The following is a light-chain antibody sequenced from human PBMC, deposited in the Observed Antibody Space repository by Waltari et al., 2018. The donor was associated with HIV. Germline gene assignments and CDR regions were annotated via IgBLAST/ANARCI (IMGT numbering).Light chain of an antibody. Sequence: EIVLRQSPGTLSLSPGERATLSCRASQSVSSRYLAWYQNKPGQAPRLLIYGATSRATGIPDRFSGSGSGTDFTLTISRLEPEDFAVYFCQQYGTSFTFGPGTKVDIK. J-gene: IGKJ3*01. V-gene: IGKV3-20*01. CDR1: QSVSSRY. CDR2: GAT. CDR3: QQYGTSFT.